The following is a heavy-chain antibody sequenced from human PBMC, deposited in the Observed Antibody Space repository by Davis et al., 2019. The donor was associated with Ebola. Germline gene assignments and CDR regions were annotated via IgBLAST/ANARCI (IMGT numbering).Heavy chain of an antibody. D-gene: IGHD6-6*01. CDR3: ATNSTSSALDR. Sequence: PSETLSLTCTVSGFSINSAFYWGWIRQSPGKTLEWIGSVYHGGVTYHNPSLKSRLTVSVDTSKNQFSLKLTSVTAADTAVYYCATNSTSSALDRWGQGIPVTVSS. CDR1: GFSINSAFY. V-gene: IGHV4-38-2*02. CDR2: VYHGGVT. J-gene: IGHJ5*02.